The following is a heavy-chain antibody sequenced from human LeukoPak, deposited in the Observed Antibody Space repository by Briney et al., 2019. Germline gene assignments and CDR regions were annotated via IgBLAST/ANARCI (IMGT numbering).Heavy chain of an antibody. CDR2: ISGSGGSP. CDR3: AKVVEGSGSPDY. D-gene: IGHD3-10*01. Sequence: GGSLRLSCAASGFTFSSYAMSWVRQAPGKGLGWVSAISGSGGSPYYADSVKGRFTISRDNSKNTLYLQMNSLRAEDTAVYYCAKVVEGSGSPDYWGQGTLVTVSS. J-gene: IGHJ4*02. CDR1: GFTFSSYA. V-gene: IGHV3-23*01.